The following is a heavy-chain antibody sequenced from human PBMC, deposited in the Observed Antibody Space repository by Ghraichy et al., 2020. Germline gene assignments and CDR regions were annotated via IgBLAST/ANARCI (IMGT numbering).Heavy chain of an antibody. V-gene: IGHV1-18*01. CDR1: DHTFTTYG. Sequence: ASVKVSCKASDHTFTTYGIRCARQAPGQGVEWMGWLSTYNDNTKYAQKRQGRLTMTTDTSTTTAYMELRRLRSDDTAVYYCARAKEMMGGTPYGMDVWDQGTTVSVSS. CDR2: LSTYNDNT. J-gene: IGHJ6*02. CDR3: ARAKEMMGGTPYGMDV. D-gene: IGHD1-26*01.